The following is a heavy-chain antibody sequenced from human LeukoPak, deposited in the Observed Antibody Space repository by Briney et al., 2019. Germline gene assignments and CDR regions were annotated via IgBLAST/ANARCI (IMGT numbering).Heavy chain of an antibody. CDR3: AKCSTSAYTTGWCNWIDP. J-gene: IGHJ5*02. D-gene: IGHD6-19*01. V-gene: IGHV3-23*01. Sequence: PGGSLRLSCVASGFTFTSDAMNWVRQAPGKGLEWVSSTVSRGTTQYADSAKGRFTVSRDTSKNTLYLQMNSLRADDTAVYYCAKCSTSAYTTGWCNWIDPWGQGTLVTVSS. CDR2: TVSRGTT. CDR1: GFTFTSDA.